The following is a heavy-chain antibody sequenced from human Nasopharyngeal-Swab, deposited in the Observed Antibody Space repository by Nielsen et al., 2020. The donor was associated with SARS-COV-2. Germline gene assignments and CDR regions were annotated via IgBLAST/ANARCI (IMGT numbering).Heavy chain of an antibody. CDR2: IYAGGST. V-gene: IGHV3-53*01. D-gene: IGHD1-26*01. Sequence: GSLKISCAASGFTVSTNYMTWVRQAPGKGLEWVSGIYAGGSTYYADSVKGRFTISRDNSKNTLHLQMNSLRADDTAVYYCATTPSGSGSSYSEEYWGQGTLVTVSS. J-gene: IGHJ4*02. CDR3: ATTPSGSGSSYSEEY. CDR1: GFTVSTNY.